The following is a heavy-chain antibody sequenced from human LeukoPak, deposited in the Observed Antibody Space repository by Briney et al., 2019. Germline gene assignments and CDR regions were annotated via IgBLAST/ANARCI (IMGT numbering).Heavy chain of an antibody. CDR2: IIPIFGTA. CDR3: ARDLYSSGAFDI. Sequence: SVKVSCKASGGTFSSYAISWVRQAPGQGLEWMGGIIPIFGTANYAQKFQGRVTITTDESTSTAYMELSSLRSEDTAVYYCARDLYSSGAFDIWGQGTMVTVSS. J-gene: IGHJ3*02. CDR1: GGTFSSYA. D-gene: IGHD6-19*01. V-gene: IGHV1-69*05.